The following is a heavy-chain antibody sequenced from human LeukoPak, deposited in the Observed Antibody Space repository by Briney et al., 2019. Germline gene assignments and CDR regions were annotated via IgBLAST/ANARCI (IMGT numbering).Heavy chain of an antibody. CDR3: AGDLLSGGSYRGFDY. CDR1: GFTFSSYS. V-gene: IGHV3-48*04. Sequence: GGSLRLSCAASGFTFSSYSMNWVRQAPGKGLEWVSYISSSSSTIYYADSVKGRFTISRDNAKNSLYLQMNSLRAEDTAVYYCAGDLLSGGSYRGFDYWGQGTLVTVSS. D-gene: IGHD1-26*01. J-gene: IGHJ4*02. CDR2: ISSSSSTI.